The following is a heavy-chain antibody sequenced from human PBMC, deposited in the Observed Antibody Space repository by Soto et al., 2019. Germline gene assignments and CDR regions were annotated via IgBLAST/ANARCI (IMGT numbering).Heavy chain of an antibody. CDR2: IYYSGST. CDR1: GGSIIDSGSFY. D-gene: IGHD2-15*01. Sequence: QVQMQESGPGLVKPSQTLYLTCSVSGGSIIDSGSFYWNWIRQHPGKGLEWIGYIYYSGSTYYNRSIKSGGTIAIDTIKNQLPLKVKSVKGPGTAIHYCARGEVVASNRFRPWGKGTLVTVSS. CDR3: ARGEVVASNRFRP. V-gene: IGHV4-31*03. J-gene: IGHJ5*02.